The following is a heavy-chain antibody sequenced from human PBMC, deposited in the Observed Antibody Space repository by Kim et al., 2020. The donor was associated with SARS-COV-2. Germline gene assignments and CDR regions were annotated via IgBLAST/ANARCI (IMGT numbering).Heavy chain of an antibody. J-gene: IGHJ4*02. V-gene: IGHV4-4*07. CDR3: ARDRKGDGYAHFDS. D-gene: IGHD5-18*01. Sequence: YNSSLESRVTISIDTSNRQFSLTLTYVTSADTAVYYCARDRKGDGYAHFDSWGQGTLVTVSS.